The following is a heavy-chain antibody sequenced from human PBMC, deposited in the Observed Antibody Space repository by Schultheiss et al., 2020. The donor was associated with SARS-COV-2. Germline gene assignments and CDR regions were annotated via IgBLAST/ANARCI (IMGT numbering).Heavy chain of an antibody. J-gene: IGHJ3*02. V-gene: IGHV3-48*01. CDR2: ISSSGSTI. D-gene: IGHD6-25*01. CDR1: GFTFSSYS. Sequence: GGSLRLYCAASGFTFSSYSMNWVRQAPGKGLEWVSYISSSGSTIYYEDSVKGRFTISRDNSKNTLYLQMNSLRAEDTAVYYCARESGESRNDAFDIWGQGTMVTVSS. CDR3: ARESGESRNDAFDI.